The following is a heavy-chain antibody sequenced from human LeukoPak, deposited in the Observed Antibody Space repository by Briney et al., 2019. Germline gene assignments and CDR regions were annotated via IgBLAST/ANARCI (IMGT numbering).Heavy chain of an antibody. V-gene: IGHV4-59*08. D-gene: IGHD3-22*01. Sequence: KPSETLSLTCTVSGGSMSSYYWSWIRQPPGKGLEWIGYIYYSGSIKYNPSLKSRVTMSVDTSKNQFSLKLSSVTAADTAVYYCARGYYDSSGYSSPFDYWGQGTLVTVSS. CDR3: ARGYYDSSGYSSPFDY. J-gene: IGHJ4*02. CDR2: IYYSGSI. CDR1: GGSMSSYY.